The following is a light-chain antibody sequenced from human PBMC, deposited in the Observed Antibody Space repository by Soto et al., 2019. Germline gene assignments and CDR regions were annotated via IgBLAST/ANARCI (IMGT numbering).Light chain of an antibody. CDR2: AAS. CDR3: QQSYSTPF. Sequence: DIPMTQSPSSLSASVGDRVTITCRASQSISSYLNWYQQKPGKAPKPLIYAASSLQSGVPTRFSGSGSGTDFTRTSSSLQPEDFATYYCQQSYSTPFFGQGTRLEIK. V-gene: IGKV1-39*01. J-gene: IGKJ5*01. CDR1: QSISSY.